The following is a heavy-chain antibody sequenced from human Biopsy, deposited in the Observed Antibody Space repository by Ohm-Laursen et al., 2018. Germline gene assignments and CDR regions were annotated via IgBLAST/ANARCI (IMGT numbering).Heavy chain of an antibody. Sequence: PSQTLSLICPVSGGSISNNNYYWGWIRQPPGKGLEWIGRVHPGGTTNYNPSLESRLTLSGDTSKNQFSLQLNSVTAADTAIYYCAREKNDYGVHYHLDYWGQGTLVTVSS. CDR3: AREKNDYGVHYHLDY. V-gene: IGHV4-61*02. J-gene: IGHJ4*02. CDR1: GGSISNNNYY. D-gene: IGHD4-17*01. CDR2: VHPGGTT.